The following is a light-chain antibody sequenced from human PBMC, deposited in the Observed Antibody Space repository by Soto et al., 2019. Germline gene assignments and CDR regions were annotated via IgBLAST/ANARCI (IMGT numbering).Light chain of an antibody. Sequence: ETMLSAAPGSLSLSPGEKATLSCRANQSVISNYFAWYQKTPGQATRLLIYAASSRDTGIPHRFSGSASGTDFSLTISRLEPEDFAVYYCQKYGSSPTFGQGTRLEIK. CDR2: AAS. J-gene: IGKJ5*01. V-gene: IGKV3-20*01. CDR1: QSVISNY. CDR3: QKYGSSPT.